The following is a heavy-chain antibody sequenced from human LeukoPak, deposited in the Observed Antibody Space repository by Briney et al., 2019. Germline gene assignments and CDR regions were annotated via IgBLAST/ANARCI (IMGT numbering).Heavy chain of an antibody. J-gene: IGHJ4*02. CDR1: GFTFRNYW. V-gene: IGHV3-33*06. D-gene: IGHD6-13*01. CDR2: IWYDGSNK. Sequence: GGSLRLSCAASGFTFRNYWMGWVRQAPGKGLEWVAVIWYDGSNKYYADSVKGRFTISRDNSKNTLYLQMNSLRAEDTAVYYCAKPFGSWSYYFDYWGQGTLVTVSS. CDR3: AKPFGSWSYYFDY.